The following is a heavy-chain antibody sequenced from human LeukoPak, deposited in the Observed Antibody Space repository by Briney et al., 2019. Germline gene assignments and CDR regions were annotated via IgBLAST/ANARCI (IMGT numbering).Heavy chain of an antibody. D-gene: IGHD1-26*01. Sequence: PGESLRLSCAASGFTFSNYAMSWVRQAPGTGLEWVATINQDGSAEYYVDSVKGRFTMSRDNAKNSVYLQMDSLRAEETALYYCARSVGASNNYFYYGMDVWGQGTTVTVSS. CDR3: ARSVGASNNYFYYGMDV. J-gene: IGHJ6*02. CDR1: GFTFSNYA. V-gene: IGHV3-7*01. CDR2: INQDGSAE.